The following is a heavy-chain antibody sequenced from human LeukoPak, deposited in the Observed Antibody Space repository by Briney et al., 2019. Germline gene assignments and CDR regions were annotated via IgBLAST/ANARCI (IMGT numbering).Heavy chain of an antibody. J-gene: IGHJ4*02. CDR3: ASQRYGSGSPPRPLDY. D-gene: IGHD3-10*01. V-gene: IGHV4-34*01. CDR2: INHSGST. Sequence: SETLSLTCAVYGGSFSGYYWSWIRQPPGKGLEWIVEINHSGSTNYNPSLKSRVTISVDTSKNQFSLKLSSVTAADTAVYYCASQRYGSGSPPRPLDYWGQGTLVTVSS. CDR1: GGSFSGYY.